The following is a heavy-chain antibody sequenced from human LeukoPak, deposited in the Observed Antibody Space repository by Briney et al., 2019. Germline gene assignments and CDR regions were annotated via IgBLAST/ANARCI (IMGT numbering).Heavy chain of an antibody. V-gene: IGHV4-59*01. CDR2: IHNNGNT. Sequence: SETLSLTCTVSGGSISSYYWSWIRQPPGKGLEWIGSIHNNGNTDYNRSLKSRVTISVDTSKNQFSLKLSSVTAEDTAAYYCARGRITIFGVVIPHFDYWGQGTLVTVSS. CDR1: GGSISSYY. D-gene: IGHD3-3*01. CDR3: ARGRITIFGVVIPHFDY. J-gene: IGHJ4*02.